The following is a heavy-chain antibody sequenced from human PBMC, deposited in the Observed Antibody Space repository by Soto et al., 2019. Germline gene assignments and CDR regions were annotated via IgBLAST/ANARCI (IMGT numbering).Heavy chain of an antibody. D-gene: IGHD4-4*01. J-gene: IGHJ6*02. CDR3: ARGSSNPFYYYYGMDV. Sequence: GGSLRLSCAASGFTFSSYGMHWVRQAPGKGLEWVAVIWYDGSNKYYADSVKGRFTISRDNSKNTLYLQMNSLRAEDTAVYYCARGSSNPFYYYYGMDVWGQGTTVTVSS. V-gene: IGHV3-33*01. CDR1: GFTFSSYG. CDR2: IWYDGSNK.